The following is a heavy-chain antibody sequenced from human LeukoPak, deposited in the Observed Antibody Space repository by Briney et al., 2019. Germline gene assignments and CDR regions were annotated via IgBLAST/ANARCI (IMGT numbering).Heavy chain of an antibody. V-gene: IGHV4-31*03. CDR1: GGSISSGGYY. D-gene: IGHD4-23*01. Sequence: KASETLSLTCTVSGGSISSGGYYWSWIRQHPGKGLEWIGYIYYSGSTYYNPSLKSRVTIPVDTSKNQFFLKLSSVTAADTAVYYCARALTDYGGNSCFDYWGQGTLVTVSS. CDR2: IYYSGST. CDR3: ARALTDYGGNSCFDY. J-gene: IGHJ4*02.